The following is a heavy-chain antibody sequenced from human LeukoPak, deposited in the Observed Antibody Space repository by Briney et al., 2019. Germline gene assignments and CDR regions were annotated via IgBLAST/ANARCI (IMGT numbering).Heavy chain of an antibody. CDR2: INHSGST. D-gene: IGHD3-22*01. V-gene: IGHV4-34*01. CDR3: ARVTTYYYDSSGYFRYRPSLGAFDI. Sequence: PSETLSLTCAVYGGSFSGYYWSWIRQPPGKGLEWIGEINHSGSTNYNPSLKSRVTISVDTSKNQFSLKLSSVTAADTAVYYCARVTTYYYDSSGYFRYRPSLGAFDIWGQGTMVTVSS. J-gene: IGHJ3*02. CDR1: GGSFSGYY.